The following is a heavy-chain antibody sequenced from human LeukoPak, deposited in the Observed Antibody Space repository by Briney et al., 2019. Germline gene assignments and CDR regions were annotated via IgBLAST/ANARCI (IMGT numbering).Heavy chain of an antibody. J-gene: IGHJ4*02. CDR2: INSDGSDI. D-gene: IGHD6-13*01. CDR1: GFTISSNW. CDR3: AKAIAAAGVYYFDY. Sequence: GGSLRLSCAASGFTISSNWMHWVRQAPGKGLLWVSRINSDGSDISYADSVKGRFTISRDNAKNTLYLQMRSLRAEDTAVYYCAKAIAAAGVYYFDYWGQGTLVTVSS. V-gene: IGHV3-74*01.